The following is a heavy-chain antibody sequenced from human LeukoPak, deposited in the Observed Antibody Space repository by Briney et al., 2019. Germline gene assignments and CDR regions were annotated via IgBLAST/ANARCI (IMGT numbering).Heavy chain of an antibody. CDR3: AREGITGTRRKMDV. V-gene: IGHV1-46*01. Sequence: ASVKVSCKASGGTFSSYAISWVRQAPGQGLEWMGIINPSGGSTSYAQKFQGRVTMTRDTSTSTVYMELSSLRSEDTAVYYCAREGITGTRRKMDVWGQGTTVTVSS. CDR1: GGTFSSYA. J-gene: IGHJ6*02. D-gene: IGHD1-7*01. CDR2: INPSGGST.